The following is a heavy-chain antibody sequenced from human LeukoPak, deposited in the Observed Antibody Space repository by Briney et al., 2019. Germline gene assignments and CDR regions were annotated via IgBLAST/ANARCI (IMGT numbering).Heavy chain of an antibody. CDR2: INPNSGGT. Sequence: ASVKVSCKASGYTFTGYYMHWVRQAPGQGLEWMGWINPNSGGTNYAQKFQGRVTMTRDTSISTAYMELSRLRSDDTAVYYCARGKQWLAKYYFDYWGQGTLVTVSS. CDR1: GYTFTGYY. V-gene: IGHV1-2*02. CDR3: ARGKQWLAKYYFDY. D-gene: IGHD6-19*01. J-gene: IGHJ4*02.